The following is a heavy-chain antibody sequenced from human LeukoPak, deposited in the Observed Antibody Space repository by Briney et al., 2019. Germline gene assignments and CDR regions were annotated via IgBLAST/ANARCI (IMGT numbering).Heavy chain of an antibody. Sequence: GGSLRLSCAASGFTFSSYWMSWARQAPGKGLEWVANIKQDGSEKYCVDSVKGRFTISRDNSKNTLYLQMNSLRAEDTAVYYCAKEEYGDYVGNFDYWGQGTLVTVSS. CDR2: IKQDGSEK. CDR3: AKEEYGDYVGNFDY. D-gene: IGHD4-17*01. CDR1: GFTFSSYW. V-gene: IGHV3-7*01. J-gene: IGHJ4*02.